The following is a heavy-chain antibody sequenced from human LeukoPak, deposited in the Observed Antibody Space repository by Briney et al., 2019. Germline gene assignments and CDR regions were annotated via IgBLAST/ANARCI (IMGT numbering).Heavy chain of an antibody. CDR2: INAYNCNT. CDR3: ARLNGYSGHSKIFDY. CDR1: GYTFTSYG. D-gene: IGHD1-26*01. Sequence: GASVKVSCKASGYTFTSYGISWVRQAPGQGLEWMGWINAYNCNTNYAQKLQGRVTMTTDTSTSTAYMELRSLRSDVTVMYYCARLNGYSGHSKIFDYWGQGTLVTVSS. J-gene: IGHJ4*02. V-gene: IGHV1-18*01.